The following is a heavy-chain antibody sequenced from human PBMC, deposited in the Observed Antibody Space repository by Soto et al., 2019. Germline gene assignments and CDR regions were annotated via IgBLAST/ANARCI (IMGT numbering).Heavy chain of an antibody. CDR1: GLTFSSYG. J-gene: IGHJ4*02. CDR2: ISYDGSNK. D-gene: IGHD6-13*01. CDR3: AKDRIRIAAALYYFDY. Sequence: GGSLRLSCAVSGLTFSSYGMHWVRQAPGKGLEWVAVISYDGSNKYYADSVKGRFTISRDNSKSTLYLQMNSLRAEDTAVYYCAKDRIRIAAALYYFDYWGQGTLVTVSS. V-gene: IGHV3-30*18.